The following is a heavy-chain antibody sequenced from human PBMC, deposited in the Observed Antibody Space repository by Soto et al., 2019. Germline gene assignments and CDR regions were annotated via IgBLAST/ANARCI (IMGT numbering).Heavy chain of an antibody. J-gene: IGHJ5*02. D-gene: IGHD1-1*01. CDR1: GFPFIISA. CDR3: AKSLDINWKNWFDP. Sequence: PGGSLRLSCAASGFPFIISAINCVRQATGKGLEWVSVISGSDGRTYYADSVKGRFTISRDNSKNTLYLDINSLRAEDTAVYYCAKSLDINWKNWFDPWGQGTLVTVSS. V-gene: IGHV3-23*01. CDR2: ISGSDGRT.